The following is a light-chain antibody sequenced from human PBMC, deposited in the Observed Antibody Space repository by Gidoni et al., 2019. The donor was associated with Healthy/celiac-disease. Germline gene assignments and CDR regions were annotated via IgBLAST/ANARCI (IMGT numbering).Light chain of an antibody. CDR1: NIGSKT. CDR2: YDT. V-gene: IGLV3-21*04. J-gene: IGLJ3*02. Sequence: SYVLTQPPSVSVAPGETARITCGGTNIGSKTAHWYHQKPGQAPVLVIYYDTDRPSGIPERFSGSNSGNTATLTLSRVEAGDEADYYCQVWDSSSDHRVFGGGTKLTVL. CDR3: QVWDSSSDHRV.